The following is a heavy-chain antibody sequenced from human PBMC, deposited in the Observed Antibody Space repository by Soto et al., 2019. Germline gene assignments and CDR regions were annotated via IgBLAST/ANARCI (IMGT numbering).Heavy chain of an antibody. CDR3: ERKVGAKFDY. Sequence: SETLSLTCTVSGGSISSSSYYWGWIRQPPGKGLEWIGSIYYSGSTYYNPSLKSRVTISVDTSKNQFSLKLSSVTAADTAVYYCERKVGAKFDYWGQGTLVTVSS. CDR1: GGSISSSSYY. D-gene: IGHD1-26*01. V-gene: IGHV4-39*01. CDR2: IYYSGST. J-gene: IGHJ4*02.